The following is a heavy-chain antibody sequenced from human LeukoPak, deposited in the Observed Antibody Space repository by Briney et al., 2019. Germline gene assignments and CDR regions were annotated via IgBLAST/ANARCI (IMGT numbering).Heavy chain of an antibody. V-gene: IGHV3-30-3*01. D-gene: IGHD3-10*01. Sequence: PGGSLRLSCAASGFTFSTSAMHWVRQAPGKGLEWVAVISYDGSNKYYADSVKGRFTISRDNSKNTLYLQMNSLRAEDTAVYYCAREGTLPEDAFDIWGQGTMVTVSS. CDR1: GFTFSTSA. CDR2: ISYDGSNK. J-gene: IGHJ3*02. CDR3: AREGTLPEDAFDI.